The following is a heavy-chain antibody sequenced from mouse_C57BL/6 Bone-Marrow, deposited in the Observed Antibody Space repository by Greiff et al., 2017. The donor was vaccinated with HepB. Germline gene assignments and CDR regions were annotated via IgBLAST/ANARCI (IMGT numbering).Heavy chain of an antibody. V-gene: IGHV5-12*01. Sequence: EVKLVESGGGLVQPGGSLKLSCAASGFTFSDYYMYWVRQTPEKRLEWVAYISNGGGSTYYPDTVKGRFTISRDNAKTTLYLQMSRLKSEDTAMYYCARHTTVVPDYWGQGTSVTVSS. CDR2: ISNGGGST. CDR3: ARHTTVVPDY. D-gene: IGHD1-1*01. CDR1: GFTFSDYY. J-gene: IGHJ4*01.